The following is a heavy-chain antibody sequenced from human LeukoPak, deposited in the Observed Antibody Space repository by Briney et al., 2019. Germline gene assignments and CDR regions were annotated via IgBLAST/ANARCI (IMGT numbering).Heavy chain of an antibody. Sequence: PGGSLRLSCEASGFTFGPNAMSWVRQVPGKGVEWVSYISGSGDTTHYADSVKGRFTISRDNSKNTLYLQMNNLRAEDTAVYYCARDRYTGHYDLFDYWGQGTLVTVSS. CDR2: ISGSGDTT. V-gene: IGHV3-23*01. CDR3: ARDRYTGHYDLFDY. J-gene: IGHJ4*02. D-gene: IGHD1-26*01. CDR1: GFTFGPNA.